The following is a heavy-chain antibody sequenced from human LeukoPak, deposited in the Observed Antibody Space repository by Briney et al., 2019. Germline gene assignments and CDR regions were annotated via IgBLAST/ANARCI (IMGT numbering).Heavy chain of an antibody. D-gene: IGHD2-2*01. Sequence: ASVKVSCKASGYTFTSYDINWVRQATGQGLEWMGWMDPNSGNTGYAQKFQGRVTMTRNTSISTAYMELSSLRSEDTAVYYCARGRVSWIVPAYYYYYYMDVWGKGTTVTVSS. CDR1: GYTFTSYD. CDR2: MDPNSGNT. V-gene: IGHV1-8*01. CDR3: ARGRVSWIVPAYYYYYYMDV. J-gene: IGHJ6*03.